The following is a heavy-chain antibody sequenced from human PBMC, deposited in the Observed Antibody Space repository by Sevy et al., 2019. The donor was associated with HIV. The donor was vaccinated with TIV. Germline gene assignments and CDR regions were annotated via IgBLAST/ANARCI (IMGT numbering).Heavy chain of an antibody. CDR3: TTATGGAVAGTFGY. V-gene: IGHV3-15*01. CDR1: GFTFSNAW. Sequence: GGSLRLSCAASGFTFSNAWMSWVRQAPGKGLEWVARIKSKTDGGTTDYAAPVKGRFTISRDDSKNTLYLQMNSLKTEDTAVYYCTTATGGAVAGTFGYWGQGTLVTVSS. D-gene: IGHD6-19*01. J-gene: IGHJ4*02. CDR2: IKSKTDGGTT.